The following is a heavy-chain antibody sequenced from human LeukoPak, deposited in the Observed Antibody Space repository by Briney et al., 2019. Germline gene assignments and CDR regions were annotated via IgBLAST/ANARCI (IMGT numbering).Heavy chain of an antibody. CDR3: AGPGEPDLAGYIQH. J-gene: IGHJ1*01. CDR2: VYPADSDT. CDR1: GYSFTSYW. D-gene: IGHD1-14*01. Sequence: GESLKISFKGSGYSFTSYWIAWVRPMPGQGLEWIGIVYPADSDTRYSRSFQGQVTISVDKSIKTAYLQWSNLKASDTAMYYCAGPGEPDLAGYIQHWGQGTLVTVSS. V-gene: IGHV5-51*01.